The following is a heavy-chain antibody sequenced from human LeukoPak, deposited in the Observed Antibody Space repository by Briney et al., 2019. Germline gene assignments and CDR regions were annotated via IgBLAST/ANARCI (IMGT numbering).Heavy chain of an antibody. CDR2: ISSSSYI. D-gene: IGHD3-3*01. CDR3: ARARYNDFWSGSHRGESFDY. Sequence: GGSLRLSCAASGFTFSSYSMNWVRQAPGKGLEWVSSISSSSYIYYADSVKGRFNISRDNAKSSLFLQMYSLRAEDTAVYYCARARYNDFWSGSHRGESFDYWGQGTLVTVSS. V-gene: IGHV3-21*01. J-gene: IGHJ4*02. CDR1: GFTFSSYS.